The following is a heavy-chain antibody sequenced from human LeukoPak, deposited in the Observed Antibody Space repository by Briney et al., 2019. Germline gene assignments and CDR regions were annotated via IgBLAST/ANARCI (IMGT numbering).Heavy chain of an antibody. CDR1: GGSISSSSYY. J-gene: IGHJ5*02. Sequence: SETLSLTCTVSGGSISSSSYYWGWIRQPPGKGLEWIGSIYYSGSTYYNPSLKSRVTISVDTSKNQFSLKLSSVTAADTAVYYCARPVYCSGGSCYPGFWFDPWGQGTLVTVSS. CDR3: ARPVYCSGGSCYPGFWFDP. D-gene: IGHD2-15*01. CDR2: IYYSGST. V-gene: IGHV4-39*01.